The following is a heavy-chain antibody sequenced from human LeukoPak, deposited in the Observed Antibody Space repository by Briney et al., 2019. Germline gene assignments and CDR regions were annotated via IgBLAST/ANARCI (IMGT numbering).Heavy chain of an antibody. Sequence: ASVKVTCKASGYTFTSYAMHWVRQAPGQRLEWMGWINAGNGNTKYSQKFQGRVTITRDTSACTAYMELSSLRSEDTAVYYCAPMPTVTTSGGGGWGQGTLVTVSS. V-gene: IGHV1-3*01. CDR3: APMPTVTTSGGGG. CDR1: GYTFTSYA. D-gene: IGHD4-17*01. CDR2: INAGNGNT. J-gene: IGHJ4*02.